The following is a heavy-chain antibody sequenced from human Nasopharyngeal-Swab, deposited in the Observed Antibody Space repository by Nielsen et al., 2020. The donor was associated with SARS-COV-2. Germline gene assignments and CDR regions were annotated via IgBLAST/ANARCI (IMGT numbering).Heavy chain of an antibody. CDR1: GFTFSSYS. D-gene: IGHD6-19*01. Sequence: GESLKISCAASGFTFSSYSMNWVRQAPGKGLEWVSSISSSSSYIYYADSVKGRFTISRDNAKNSLYLQMSSLRTVDTAIYYCAKDDQWLIYWGQGALVTVSS. CDR3: AKDDQWLIY. CDR2: ISSSSSYI. J-gene: IGHJ4*02. V-gene: IGHV3-21*04.